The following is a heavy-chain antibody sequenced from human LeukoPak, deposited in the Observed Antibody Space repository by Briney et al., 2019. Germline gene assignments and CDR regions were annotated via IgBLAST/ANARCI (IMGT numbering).Heavy chain of an antibody. V-gene: IGHV3-7*01. CDR3: ARVSYYPHDAFDI. J-gene: IGHJ3*02. Sequence: GGSLRLSCAASGFTFSSYWMNWVRQAPGMGLEWVAKIKQDGSEKYYVDSVRGRFTISRDNAKNSLYLQMNSLRAEDTALYYCARVSYYPHDAFDIWGQGTMVTVSS. CDR1: GFTFSSYW. D-gene: IGHD2-8*01. CDR2: IKQDGSEK.